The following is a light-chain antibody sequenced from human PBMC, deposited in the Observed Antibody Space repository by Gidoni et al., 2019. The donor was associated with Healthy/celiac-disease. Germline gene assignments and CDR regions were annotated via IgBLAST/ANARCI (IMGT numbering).Light chain of an antibody. V-gene: IGKV3-11*01. J-gene: IGKJ3*01. CDR3: QRRSNWPPFT. CDR1: QSVSSY. CDR2: DAS. Sequence: EIVLTQSPATLSLSPGERATLSCRASQSVSSYLAWYQQKPGQAPRLIIHDASNRATGIPARFSGSGSGTDFTLTISSLEPEDFAVYYCQRRSNWPPFTFGPGTKVDIK.